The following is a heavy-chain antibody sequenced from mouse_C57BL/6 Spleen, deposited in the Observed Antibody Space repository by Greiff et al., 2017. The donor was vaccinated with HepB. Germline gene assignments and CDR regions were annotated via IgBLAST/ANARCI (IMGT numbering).Heavy chain of an antibody. V-gene: IGHV1-80*01. Sequence: VQLQQSGAELVKPGASVKISCKASGYAFSSYWMKWVKQRPGKGLEWIGQIYPGDGDTNYNGKFKSKATLTADKSSSTAYMQLISLTSEDSAVYFCARYDYDDDMDDWGPGTSVTVSS. CDR3: ARYDYDDDMDD. CDR1: GYAFSSYW. J-gene: IGHJ4*01. D-gene: IGHD2-4*01. CDR2: IYPGDGDT.